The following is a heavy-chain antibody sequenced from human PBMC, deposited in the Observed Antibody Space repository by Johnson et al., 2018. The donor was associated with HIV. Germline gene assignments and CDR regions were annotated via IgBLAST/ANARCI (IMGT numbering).Heavy chain of an antibody. Sequence: QVQLVESGGGVVQPGRSLRLSCAASGFTFSSYAMHWVRQAPGKGLEWVAVISYDGSNKYYADSVKGRFTISRDNSKNTLYLQMNSLRAEDTALYYCARTTLSSSSGRHDAFDIWGQGKMVTVSS. CDR2: ISYDGSNK. CDR3: ARTTLSSSSGRHDAFDI. D-gene: IGHD6-6*01. CDR1: GFTFSSYA. J-gene: IGHJ3*02. V-gene: IGHV3-30*04.